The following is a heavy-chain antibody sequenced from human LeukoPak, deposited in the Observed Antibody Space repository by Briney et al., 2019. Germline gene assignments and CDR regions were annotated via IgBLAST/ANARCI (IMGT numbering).Heavy chain of an antibody. J-gene: IGHJ2*01. V-gene: IGHV4-30-2*01. CDR1: GGSISSGGYS. Sequence: SETLSLTCAVSGGSISSGGYSWSWIRQPPGKGLEWIWYIYHSGSTYYNPPLKSRVTISVDRSKNQFSLKLSSVTAADTTVYYCARRRREYCSTASCPDWYFDLWGRGTLVTVSS. CDR3: ARRRREYCSTASCPDWYFDL. D-gene: IGHD2-2*01. CDR2: IYHSGST.